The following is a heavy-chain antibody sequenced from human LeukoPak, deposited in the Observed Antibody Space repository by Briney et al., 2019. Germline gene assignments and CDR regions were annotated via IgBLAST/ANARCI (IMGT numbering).Heavy chain of an antibody. CDR2: IFHSGNS. CDR1: GYSMSSGYY. V-gene: IGHV4-38-2*02. Sequence: PSETLSLTCTVSGYSMSSGYYWGWIRQPPGKGLQWIGSIFHSGNSYYNPSLKSRVTISVDTSKNQFSLKLSSVTAADTAVYYCARGYCSGGSCYSYYYYNYMDVWGKGTTVTVSS. J-gene: IGHJ6*03. D-gene: IGHD2-15*01. CDR3: ARGYCSGGSCYSYYYYNYMDV.